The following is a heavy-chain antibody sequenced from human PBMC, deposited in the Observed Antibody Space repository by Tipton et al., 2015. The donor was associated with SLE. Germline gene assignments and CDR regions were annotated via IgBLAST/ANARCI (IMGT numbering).Heavy chain of an antibody. Sequence: TLSLTCAVYGGSFSGYYWSRIRQPPGKGLEWIGEINHSGSTNYNPSLKSRVTISVDTSKNQFSLKLSSVTAADTAVYYCARGVVGQWLVGGYFQHWGQGTLVTVSS. CDR2: INHSGST. CDR3: ARGVVGQWLVGGYFQH. D-gene: IGHD6-19*01. V-gene: IGHV4-34*01. CDR1: GGSFSGYY. J-gene: IGHJ1*01.